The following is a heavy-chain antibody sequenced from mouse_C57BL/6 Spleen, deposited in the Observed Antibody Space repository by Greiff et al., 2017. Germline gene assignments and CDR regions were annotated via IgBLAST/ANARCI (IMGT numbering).Heavy chain of an antibody. CDR3: ARGFYGSEDSGFDY. CDR1: GYSFTGYY. D-gene: IGHD1-1*01. V-gene: IGHV1-42*01. J-gene: IGHJ2*01. Sequence: VQLQESGPELVKPGASVKISCKASGYSFTGYYMNWVKQSPEKSLEWIGEINPSTGGTTYNQKFKAKATLTVDKSSSTAYMQLKSLTSEDSAVYDCARGFYGSEDSGFDYWGQGTTLTVSS. CDR2: INPSTGGT.